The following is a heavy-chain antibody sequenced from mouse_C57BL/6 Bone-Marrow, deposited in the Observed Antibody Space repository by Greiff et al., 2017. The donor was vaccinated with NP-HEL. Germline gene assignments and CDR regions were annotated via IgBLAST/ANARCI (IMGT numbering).Heavy chain of an antibody. J-gene: IGHJ2*01. CDR1: GFTFSSYG. CDR2: ISSGGSYT. Sequence: EVKLVESGGDLVKPGGSLKLSCAASGFTFSSYGMSWVRQTPDKRLEWVATISSGGSYTYYPDSVKGRFTISRDNAKNTLYLQMSSLKSEDTAMYYCARHYYSNYFDYWGQGTTRTVSS. CDR3: ARHYYSNYFDY. D-gene: IGHD2-5*01. V-gene: IGHV5-6*01.